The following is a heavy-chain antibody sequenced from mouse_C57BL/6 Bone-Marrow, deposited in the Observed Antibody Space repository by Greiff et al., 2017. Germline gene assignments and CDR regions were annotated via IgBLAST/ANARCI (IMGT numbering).Heavy chain of an antibody. CDR1: EYEFPSHD. D-gene: IGHD2-1*01. Sequence: EVKVVESGGGLVQPGESLKLSCESNEYEFPSHDMSWVRKTPEKRLELVAAINSDGGSTYYPDTMERRFIISRDNTKKTLYLQMSSLRTEDTALYYCARRAMITALFDYWGQGTTLTVSS. CDR3: ARRAMITALFDY. V-gene: IGHV5-2*01. CDR2: INSDGGST. J-gene: IGHJ2*01.